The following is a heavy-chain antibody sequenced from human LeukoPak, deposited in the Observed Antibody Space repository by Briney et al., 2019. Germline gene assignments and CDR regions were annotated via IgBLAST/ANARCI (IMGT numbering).Heavy chain of an antibody. CDR3: AKDHEGVVVVAASPFDY. V-gene: IGHV3-23*01. D-gene: IGHD2-15*01. CDR2: ISGSGGST. CDR1: AFTFTSYS. Sequence: AGSLRLSCAASAFTFTSYSMSWVRQAPGKGREWVSAISGSGGSTYYADSVKGRFTITRDNSKNTLYLQMNSLRAEDRAVYYCAKDHEGVVVVAASPFDYWGQGTLVTVSS. J-gene: IGHJ4*02.